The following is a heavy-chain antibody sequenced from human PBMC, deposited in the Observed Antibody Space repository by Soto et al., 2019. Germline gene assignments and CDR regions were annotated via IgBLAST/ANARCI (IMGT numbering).Heavy chain of an antibody. CDR1: GGSISSYY. Sequence: SETLSLTCTVSGGSISSYYCNWIRQPPGKGLQWIGHMYYSGSTNHNPSLKSRVSIAEDTSKNQFSLQLDSVTPADTAVYYCARDSPGYGDYVLFDYWGQGTRVTVSS. J-gene: IGHJ4*02. CDR2: MYYSGST. CDR3: ARDSPGYGDYVLFDY. D-gene: IGHD4-17*01. V-gene: IGHV4-59*12.